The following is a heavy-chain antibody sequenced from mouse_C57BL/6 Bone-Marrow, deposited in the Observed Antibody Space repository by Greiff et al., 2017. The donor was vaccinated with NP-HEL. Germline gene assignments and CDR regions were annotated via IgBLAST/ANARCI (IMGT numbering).Heavy chain of an antibody. V-gene: IGHV5-6*01. CDR2: ISSGGSYT. CDR1: GFTFSSYG. Sequence: EVKLVESGGDLVKPGGSLKLSCAASGFTFSSYGMSWVRQTPDKRLEWVATISSGGSYTYYPDSVKGRFTISRDNAKNTLYPQMSSLKSEDTAMYYCARHPYAMDYWGQGTSVTVSS. J-gene: IGHJ4*01. CDR3: ARHPYAMDY.